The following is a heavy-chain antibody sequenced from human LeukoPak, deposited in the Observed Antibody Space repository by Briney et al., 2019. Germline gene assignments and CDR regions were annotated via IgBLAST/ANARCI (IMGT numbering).Heavy chain of an antibody. J-gene: IGHJ1*01. Sequence: GGSLRLSCAASGFTFTTYGMHWVRQAPGKGLAGVAFIRYDGSNKYYADSVKGRFTISRDNSKNTLYLQMNSLRAEDTAVYYCAKAYYSSSWFSPPAEYFQHWGQGTLVTVSS. D-gene: IGHD6-13*01. CDR3: AKAYYSSSWFSPPAEYFQH. CDR1: GFTFTTYG. V-gene: IGHV3-30*02. CDR2: IRYDGSNK.